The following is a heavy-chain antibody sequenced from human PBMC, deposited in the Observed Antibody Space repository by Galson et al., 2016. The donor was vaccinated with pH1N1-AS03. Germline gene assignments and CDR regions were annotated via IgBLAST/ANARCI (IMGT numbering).Heavy chain of an antibody. D-gene: IGHD6-19*01. V-gene: IGHV4-31*01. CDR2: IFYSEST. CDR3: ARQVAVAGTFYFDY. J-gene: IGHJ4*02. CDR1: GGSINSDAYY. Sequence: LSLTCSVSGGSINSDAYYWSWVRQHPGKGLEWIGYIFYSESTYYNPSLKSLVTISLDTSKNQFSLRLSSVTAADTAVYYCARQVAVAGTFYFDYWGQGTLVIVSS.